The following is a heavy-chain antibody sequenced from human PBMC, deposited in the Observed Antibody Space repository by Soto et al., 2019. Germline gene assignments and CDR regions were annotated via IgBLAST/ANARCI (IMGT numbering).Heavy chain of an antibody. CDR3: AVAEVEEIMAQESSGMAV. CDR2: IMPTVDSA. V-gene: IGHV1-69*01. Sequence: QVQLVQSGAEVKTPGSSVKVSCKASGGTLSDYAISWVRQAPGQGLEWMGGIMPTVDSANYAQNFQGRLPISADESTSTANLELSSLRSDDTAVYYCAVAEVEEIMAQESSGMAVWGQGTTVIVSS. D-gene: IGHD6-19*01. J-gene: IGHJ6*02. CDR1: GGTLSDYA.